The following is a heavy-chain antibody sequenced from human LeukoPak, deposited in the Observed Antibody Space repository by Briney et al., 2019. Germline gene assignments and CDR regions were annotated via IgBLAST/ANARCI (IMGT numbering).Heavy chain of an antibody. V-gene: IGHV1-18*01. D-gene: IGHD3-10*01. J-gene: IGHJ5*02. CDR1: GYTFTSYG. CDR3: ARDRGDTNWFDP. CDR2: ISAYNGNT. Sequence: ASVKVSCKASGYTFTSYGISWVRQAPGQGLEWMGWISAYNGNTNYAQEPQGRVTMTTDTSTSTAYMELRSLRSDDTAVYYCARDRGDTNWFDPWGQGTLVTVSS.